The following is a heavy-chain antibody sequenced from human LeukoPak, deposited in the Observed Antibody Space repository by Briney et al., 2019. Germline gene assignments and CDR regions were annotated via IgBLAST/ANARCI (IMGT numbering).Heavy chain of an antibody. CDR1: GFTFHKYN. CDR3: ATEKLRFPGSLNDAFDI. V-gene: IGHV3-21*01. D-gene: IGHD1-26*01. Sequence: GGSLRLSCVASGFTFHKYNMNWVRQAPGRGLEWLSFIGHSSSYIYYADSVKGRFTISRDNAKNSLYLQLSSLRPDDTAVYFCATEKLRFPGSLNDAFDIWGQGTMVTVSS. CDR2: IGHSSSYI. J-gene: IGHJ3*02.